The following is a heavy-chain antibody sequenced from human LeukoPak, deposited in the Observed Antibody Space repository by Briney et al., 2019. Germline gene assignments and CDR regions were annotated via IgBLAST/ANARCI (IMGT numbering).Heavy chain of an antibody. V-gene: IGHV3-64*01. CDR2: ISSDGDST. CDR3: ARDRIAAAGIRTIYYFDY. J-gene: IGHJ4*02. CDR1: GFTFSTYA. Sequence: PGGSLRLSCAASGFTFSTYAMHWVRQAPGKGLEYVSAISSDGDSTYYANSVKGRFTISRDNAKNSLYLRMNSLRAEDTAVYYCARDRIAAAGIRTIYYFDYWGQGTLVTVSS. D-gene: IGHD6-13*01.